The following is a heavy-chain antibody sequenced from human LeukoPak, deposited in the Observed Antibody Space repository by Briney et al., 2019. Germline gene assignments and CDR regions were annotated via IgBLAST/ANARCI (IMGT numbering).Heavy chain of an antibody. J-gene: IGHJ3*02. CDR1: GGSISSYY. CDR2: IYYSGST. V-gene: IGHV4-59*01. CDR3: ARVAAAGPETAFDI. Sequence: PSETLSLTCTVSGGSISSYYWSWIRQPPGKGLEWIGYIYYSGSTNYNPSFKSRVTISVDTSKNQFSLKLSSVTAADTAVYYCARVAAAGPETAFDIWGQGTMVTVSS. D-gene: IGHD6-13*01.